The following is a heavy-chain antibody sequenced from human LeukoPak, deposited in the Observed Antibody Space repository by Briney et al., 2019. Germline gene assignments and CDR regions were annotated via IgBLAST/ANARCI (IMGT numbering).Heavy chain of an antibody. CDR2: MNPNSGNT. J-gene: IGHJ5*02. CDR3: AREYGSANRNWFGP. V-gene: IGHV1-8*01. D-gene: IGHD3-10*01. CDR1: GYTFTSYD. Sequence: ASVKVSCKASGYTFTSYDINWVRQATGQGLEWMGWMNPNSGNTGYAQKFQGRVTMTRNTSISTAYMELSSLRSEDTAVYYCAREYGSANRNWFGPWGQGTLVTVSS.